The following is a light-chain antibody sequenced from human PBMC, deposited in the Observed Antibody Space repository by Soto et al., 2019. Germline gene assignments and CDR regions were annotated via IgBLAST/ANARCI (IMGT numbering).Light chain of an antibody. V-gene: IGKV1-5*03. J-gene: IGKJ1*01. CDR2: KAS. CDR1: QSISSW. Sequence: DIQMTQSPSTLSASVGDRVTITCRASQSISSWLAWYQQKPGKAPKLLIYKASSLESGVPSRFSGSGSGTEFTLTISRLQPDDFATYYCQDYNSYSFGQGTKVEIK. CDR3: QDYNSYS.